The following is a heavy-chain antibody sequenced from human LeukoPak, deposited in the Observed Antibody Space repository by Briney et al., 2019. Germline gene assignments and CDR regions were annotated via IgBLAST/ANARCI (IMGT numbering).Heavy chain of an antibody. J-gene: IGHJ4*02. D-gene: IGHD5-24*01. CDR1: SSGGYS. Sequence: SSGGYSWSWIRQPPGKGLEWVSGISWNSGSIGYADSVKGRFTISRDNAKNSLYLQMNSLRAEDTALYYCAKDKGDGYNANYFDYWGQGTLVTVSS. CDR2: ISWNSGSI. V-gene: IGHV3-9*01. CDR3: AKDKGDGYNANYFDY.